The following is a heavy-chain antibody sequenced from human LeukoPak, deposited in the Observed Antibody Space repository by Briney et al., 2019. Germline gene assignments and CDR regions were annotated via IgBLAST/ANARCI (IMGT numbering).Heavy chain of an antibody. CDR1: GFTFSTYA. V-gene: IGHV3-23*01. Sequence: PGGSLRLSCAASGFTFSTYAMSWVRQAPGKGLEWVSGISASGGTTYYADSVKGRFTISRDNSKNTLYLQMDSLRGEGTALDFCAKDKAPASWHTRRDYWGQGSLGTVSA. D-gene: IGHD2-2*02. CDR2: ISASGGTT. J-gene: IGHJ4*02. CDR3: AKDKAPASWHTRRDY.